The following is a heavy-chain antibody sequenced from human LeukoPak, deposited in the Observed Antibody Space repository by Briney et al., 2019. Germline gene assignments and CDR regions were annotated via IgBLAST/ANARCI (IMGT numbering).Heavy chain of an antibody. Sequence: GESLGLSCAASGFTFSSYAMSWVRQAPGKGLEWVSAISGSGGSTYYADSVKGRFTISRDNSKNTLYLQMNSLRAEDTAVYYCAKSLTGDSSGVPDYWGQGTLVTVSS. J-gene: IGHJ4*02. CDR1: GFTFSSYA. V-gene: IGHV3-23*01. D-gene: IGHD3-22*01. CDR3: AKSLTGDSSGVPDY. CDR2: ISGSGGST.